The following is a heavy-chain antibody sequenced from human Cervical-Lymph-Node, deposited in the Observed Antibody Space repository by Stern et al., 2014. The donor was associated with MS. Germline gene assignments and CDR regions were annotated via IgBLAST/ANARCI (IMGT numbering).Heavy chain of an antibody. CDR3: AKRRATERLMDV. CDR2: INEDGSEK. V-gene: IGHV3-7*01. Sequence: EVHLVESGGGLVQPGGSLRLSCAVSGFTFSSHWMSWVRQAPGKVPEWVGNINEDGSEKYYVASMKGRFTISRDNAKNSLYLQMNSLRVEDTAVYYCAKRRATERLMDVWGQGTTVTVSS. J-gene: IGHJ6*02. D-gene: IGHD1-1*01. CDR1: GFTFSSHW.